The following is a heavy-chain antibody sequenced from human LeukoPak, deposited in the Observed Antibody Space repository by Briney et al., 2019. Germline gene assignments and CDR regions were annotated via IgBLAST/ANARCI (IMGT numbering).Heavy chain of an antibody. CDR3: AKDRTTVIVVVIPDAFDI. Sequence: PGGSLRLSCAASGFTFSSYAMSWVRQAPGKGLEWVSAISGSGGSTYYADSVKGRFTISRDNSKNTLYLQMNSLRAEDTAVYYCAKDRTTVIVVVIPDAFDIWGQGTMVTVSS. J-gene: IGHJ3*02. D-gene: IGHD3-22*01. CDR1: GFTFSSYA. V-gene: IGHV3-23*01. CDR2: ISGSGGST.